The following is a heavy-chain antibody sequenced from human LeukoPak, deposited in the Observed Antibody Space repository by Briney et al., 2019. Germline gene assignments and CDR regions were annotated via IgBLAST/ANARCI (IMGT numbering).Heavy chain of an antibody. CDR1: GGTFSNYV. Sequence: GSSVKVSCKASGGTFSNYVFSWVRQAPGQGLEWMGGLIPIFDSADYAQKFRGRATFTADESANTAYMELSSLRSEDTAVYYCATVLAYYSDSSGYSDWGQGTLVIVSS. CDR2: LIPIFDSA. V-gene: IGHV1-69*01. J-gene: IGHJ4*02. CDR3: ATVLAYYSDSSGYSD. D-gene: IGHD3-22*01.